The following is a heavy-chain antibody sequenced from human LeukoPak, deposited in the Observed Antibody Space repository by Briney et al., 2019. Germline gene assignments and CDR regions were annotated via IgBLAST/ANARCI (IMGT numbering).Heavy chain of an antibody. D-gene: IGHD4-17*01. CDR3: ARGRDGDQSPFDY. CDR2: INHSGST. J-gene: IGHJ4*02. V-gene: IGHV4-34*01. Sequence: SETLSLTCAVYGGSFSGYYWSWIRQPPGKGLEWIGEINHSGSTNYNPSLKSRVTISVDTSKNQFSLKLSSVTAADTAVYYCARGRDGDQSPFDYWGQGTLVTVSS. CDR1: GGSFSGYY.